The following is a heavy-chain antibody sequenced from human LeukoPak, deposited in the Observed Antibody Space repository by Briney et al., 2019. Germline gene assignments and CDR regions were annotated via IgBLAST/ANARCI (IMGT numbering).Heavy chain of an antibody. CDR1: GGSISSYY. J-gene: IGHJ3*02. D-gene: IGHD1-26*01. CDR3: ARDSKWELLDAAENDAFDI. CDR2: IYYSGST. V-gene: IGHV4-59*01. Sequence: TSETLSLTCTVSGGSISSYYWSWIRQPPGKGLEWIGYIYYSGSTNYNPSLKSRVTISVDTSKNQFSLKLSSVTAADTAVYYCARDSKWELLDAAENDAFDIWGQGTMVTVSS.